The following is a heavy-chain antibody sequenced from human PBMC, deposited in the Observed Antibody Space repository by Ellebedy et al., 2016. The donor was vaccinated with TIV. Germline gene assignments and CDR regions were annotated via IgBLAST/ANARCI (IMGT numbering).Heavy chain of an antibody. CDR1: GYTFIDYY. CDR2: INPNSGDA. J-gene: IGHJ3*02. D-gene: IGHD6-13*01. CDR3: ARPSVPATGRRAFDI. V-gene: IGHV1-2*02. Sequence: AASVKVSCKASGYTFIDYYVQWVRQAPGQGLEWLGWINPNSGDANYAQNFQGRVTLTRGTSLSTVYLDLSGLRSDDTALYFCARPSVPATGRRAFDIWGPGTMVTVSS.